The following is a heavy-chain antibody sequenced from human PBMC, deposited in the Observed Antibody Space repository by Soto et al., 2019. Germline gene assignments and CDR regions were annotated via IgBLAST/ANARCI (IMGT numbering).Heavy chain of an antibody. J-gene: IGHJ4*02. V-gene: IGHV4-31*03. CDR3: ARALYFYSSGSFYLAS. Sequence: SETLSLTCTVSDDSLSSNNYAWTWIRQYPGKGLEWIGYVYSNGNSYSSPSLQSRVSMSVDTSRSQFSLRLSSVTAADTAVYFCARALYFYSSGSFYLASWGGGTLVTVSS. CDR1: DDSLSSNNYA. D-gene: IGHD3-10*01. CDR2: VYSNGNS.